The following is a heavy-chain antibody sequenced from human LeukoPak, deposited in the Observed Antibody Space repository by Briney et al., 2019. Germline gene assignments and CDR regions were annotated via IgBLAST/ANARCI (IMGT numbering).Heavy chain of an antibody. CDR3: AKDPWHMAYCGGDCYFGD. CDR1: GFTFSSYA. V-gene: IGHV3-30*18. CDR2: TSYDGSNE. Sequence: GGSLRLSCAASGFTFSSYAMHWVRQTPGKGLEWVAVTSYDGSNEYYAESVKGRFTISRDNSQSTLYLQVDSLRPEDTAMYYCAKDPWHMAYCGGDCYFGDWGQGTQVTVSS. D-gene: IGHD2-21*02. J-gene: IGHJ4*02.